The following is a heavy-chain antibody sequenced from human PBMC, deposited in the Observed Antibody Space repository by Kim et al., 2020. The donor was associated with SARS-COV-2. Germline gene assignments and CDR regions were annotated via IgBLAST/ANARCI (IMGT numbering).Heavy chain of an antibody. CDR1: GFTFSSYW. D-gene: IGHD1-1*01. CDR2: IFSDGSSK. V-gene: IGHV3-74*01. J-gene: IGHJ4*02. CDR3: ARGAIRKEAGFQLEY. Sequence: GGSLRLSCAASGFTFSSYWMHWVRQAPGKGLVWVSRIFSDGSSKNYADSVKGRFTVSRDNAKNTLFLQMNNLRAEDTAVYYCARGAIRKEAGFQLEYWGQGALVTVSS.